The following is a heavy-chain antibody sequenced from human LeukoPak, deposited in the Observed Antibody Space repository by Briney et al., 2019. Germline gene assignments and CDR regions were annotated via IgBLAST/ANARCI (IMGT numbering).Heavy chain of an antibody. CDR2: ISSISGGGSTT. J-gene: IGHJ4*02. CDR1: GFTFGDYA. CDR3: GNTY. Sequence: SGRSLRLSCTASGFTFGDYAMSWVRQAPGKGLEWVSKISSISGGGSTTSYADSVKGRFTISRDNARNSLFLQMNSLRAEDTAVYYCGNTYWGQGTVVTVSS. V-gene: IGHV3-11*04.